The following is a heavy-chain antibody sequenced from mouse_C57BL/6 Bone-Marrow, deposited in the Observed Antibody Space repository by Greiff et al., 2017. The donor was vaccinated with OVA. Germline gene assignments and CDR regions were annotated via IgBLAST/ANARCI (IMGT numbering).Heavy chain of an antibody. J-gene: IGHJ2*01. CDR2: INPNNGGT. CDR3: AEYYFDY. CDR1: GYTFTDYY. Sequence: VQLKHSGPELVKPGASVKISCKASGYTFTDYYMNWVKQSHGKSLEWIGDINPNNGGTSYNQKFKGKATLTVDKSSSTAYMELRSLTSEDSAVYYCAEYYFDYWGQGTTLTVSS. V-gene: IGHV1-26*01.